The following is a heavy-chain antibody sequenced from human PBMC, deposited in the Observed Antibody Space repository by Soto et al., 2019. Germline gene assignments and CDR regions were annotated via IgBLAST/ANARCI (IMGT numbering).Heavy chain of an antibody. J-gene: IGHJ4*02. D-gene: IGHD3-10*01. Sequence: SETLSLTCAVYGGSVGGYYWSWVRQPPGKGLEWIGEINHSGSITYAPSLKSRVTMSVDTSKNQFSLRLNSVTAADTAVYFCARRHGLDIDAYYWGQGILVTVSS. CDR1: GGSVGGYY. CDR2: INHSGSI. V-gene: IGHV4-34*01. CDR3: ARRHGLDIDAYY.